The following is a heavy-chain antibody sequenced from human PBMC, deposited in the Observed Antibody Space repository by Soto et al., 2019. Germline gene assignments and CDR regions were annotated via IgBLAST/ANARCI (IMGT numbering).Heavy chain of an antibody. V-gene: IGHV3-11*06. J-gene: IGHJ4*02. CDR1: GFTFSDYY. D-gene: IGHD3-22*01. CDR2: ISSSSSYT. Sequence: QVQLVESGGGLGKPGGSLRLSCAASGFTFSDYYMSWIRQAPGKGLEWVSYISSSSSYTNYADSVKGRFTISRDNAKNSLYLQMNSLRAEDTAVYYCARVYYDSSGACDYWGQGTLVTVSS. CDR3: ARVYYDSSGACDY.